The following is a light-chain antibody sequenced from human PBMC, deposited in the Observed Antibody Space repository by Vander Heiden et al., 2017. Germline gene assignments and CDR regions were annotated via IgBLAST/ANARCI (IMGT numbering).Light chain of an antibody. CDR1: KLGDKY. CDR3: QAWDSSTVV. J-gene: IGLJ3*02. V-gene: IGLV3-1*01. CDR2: QDN. Sequence: SSELTQPPSVSVSPGQTASIPCSGDKLGDKYACWYQQKPGQSPVLVIYQDNKRPSGIPERFSGSNSGNTATLTISGTQPMDEADYYCQAWDSSTVVFGGGTKLTVL.